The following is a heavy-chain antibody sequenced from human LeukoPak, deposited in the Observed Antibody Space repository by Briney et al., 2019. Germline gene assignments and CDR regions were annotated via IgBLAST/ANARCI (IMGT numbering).Heavy chain of an antibody. V-gene: IGHV4-39*01. CDR3: ARSQFGYSNGSFSY. D-gene: IGHD5-18*01. CDR2: IFFSGTA. Sequence: SETLSLTCTVSGDSISSSNYYWGWIRQPPGKGMEWIGSIFFSGTAYYNPSLKSRVTISVDTSKNQFSLKLSSVTAADTALYYCARSQFGYSNGSFSYWGRGTLVTVSS. CDR1: GDSISSSNYY. J-gene: IGHJ4*02.